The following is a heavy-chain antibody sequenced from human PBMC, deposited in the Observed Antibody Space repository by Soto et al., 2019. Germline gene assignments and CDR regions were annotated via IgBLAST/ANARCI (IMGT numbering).Heavy chain of an antibody. CDR3: ARRPGGVVPAAMKGGDY. CDR1: GYSFTSYW. CDR2: IYPGDSDT. J-gene: IGHJ4*02. Sequence: GESLKISCKGSGYSFTSYWIGWVRQMPGKGLEWMGIIYPGDSDTRYSPSFQGQVTISADKSISTAYLQWSSLKASDTAMYYCARRPGGVVPAAMKGGDYWGQGTLVTVSS. V-gene: IGHV5-51*01. D-gene: IGHD2-2*01.